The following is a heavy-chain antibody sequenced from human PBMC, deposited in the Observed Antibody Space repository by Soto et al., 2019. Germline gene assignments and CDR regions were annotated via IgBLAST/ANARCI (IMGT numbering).Heavy chain of an antibody. J-gene: IGHJ4*02. CDR3: ASKLGVGPQSVY. V-gene: IGHV3-72*01. Sequence: PGGSLRLSCAASGFTLSDHYMDWVRQAPGKGLEWVGRTRNKANSYTTEFATSVKGRFSISRDDSKNSLYLQMNSLKTEDTAVYYCASKLGVGPQSVYWSQGTLVPVSS. D-gene: IGHD1-26*01. CDR2: TRNKANSYTT. CDR1: GFTLSDHY.